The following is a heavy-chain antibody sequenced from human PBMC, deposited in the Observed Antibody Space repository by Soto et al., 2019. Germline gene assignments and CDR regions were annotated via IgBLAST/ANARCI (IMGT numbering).Heavy chain of an antibody. CDR1: GGSISSSSYY. CDR2: IYYSGST. V-gene: IGHV4-39*01. Sequence: SETLSLTCTVSGGSISSSSYYWGWIRQPPGKGLEWIGSIYYSGSTYYNPSLKSRVTISVDTSKNQFSLKLSSVTAADTAVYYCARLSPTSGSYYIFRSEPSPPKTDYWGQGTLVTVSS. D-gene: IGHD3-10*01. CDR3: ARLSPTSGSYYIFRSEPSPPKTDY. J-gene: IGHJ4*02.